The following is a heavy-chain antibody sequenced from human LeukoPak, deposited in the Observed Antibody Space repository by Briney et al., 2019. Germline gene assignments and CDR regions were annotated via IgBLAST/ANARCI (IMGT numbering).Heavy chain of an antibody. D-gene: IGHD6-13*01. CDR3: ARDIFGQLGDYFDY. J-gene: IGHJ4*02. Sequence: TGGSLRLSCAASGFTFTNYWMSWVRQAPGKGLEWVANIKQDGSEKYYVDSVKGRFTISRDNAKNSLYLQMNSLRAEDTAVYYCARDIFGQLGDYFDYWGQGTLVTVSS. CDR1: GFTFTNYW. V-gene: IGHV3-7*01. CDR2: IKQDGSEK.